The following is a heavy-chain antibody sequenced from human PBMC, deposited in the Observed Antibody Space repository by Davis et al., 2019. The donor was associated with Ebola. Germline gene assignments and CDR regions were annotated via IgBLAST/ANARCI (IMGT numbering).Heavy chain of an antibody. V-gene: IGHV1-46*03. CDR2: INPNDGRT. CDR3: TTPGGQDSGYDVFDI. Sequence: ASVKVSCKASGYTFTNYYMHWVRQAPVHGLEWMGMINPNDGRTIYAQKFQGRVTVTRDTSTTTVYMDLSSLRSEDTALYYCTTPGGQDSGYDVFDIWGQGTMVTVSS. CDR1: GYTFTNYY. J-gene: IGHJ3*02. D-gene: IGHD5-12*01.